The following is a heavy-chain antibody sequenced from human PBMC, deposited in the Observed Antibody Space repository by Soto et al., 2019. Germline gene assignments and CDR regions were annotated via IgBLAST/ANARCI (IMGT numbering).Heavy chain of an antibody. CDR2: IIPIFGTA. D-gene: IGHD3-10*01. CDR3: ARSGDMVGSGSPGYCDL. V-gene: IGHV1-69*01. Sequence: QVQLVQSGAEVKKPGSSVKVSCKASGGTFSSYAISWVRQAPGQGLEWMGGIIPIFGTANYAQKFQGRVTITADESTRTAYMELSSLRSEDTAVYYCARSGDMVGSGSPGYCDLGGRGTLVTVSS. CDR1: GGTFSSYA. J-gene: IGHJ2*01.